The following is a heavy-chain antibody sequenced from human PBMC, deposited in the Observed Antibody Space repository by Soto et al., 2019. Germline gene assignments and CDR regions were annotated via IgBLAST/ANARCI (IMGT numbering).Heavy chain of an antibody. CDR1: GGSFSGYY. CDR2: INNSGST. D-gene: IGHD6-13*01. CDR3: ATCRSSSWLYYYGMDV. Sequence: QVQLQQWGAGLLKPSETLSLTCAVYGGSFSGYYWSWIRQPPGKGLEWIGEINNSGSTNYNPPLKSRVTISVDTYKNQFPLKLSSVTAADTAVYYCATCRSSSWLYYYGMDVWGQGTTVTVSS. V-gene: IGHV4-34*01. J-gene: IGHJ6*02.